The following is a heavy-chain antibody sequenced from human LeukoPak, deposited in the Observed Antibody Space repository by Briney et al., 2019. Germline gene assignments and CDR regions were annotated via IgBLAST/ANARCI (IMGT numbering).Heavy chain of an antibody. V-gene: IGHV3-48*03. CDR3: ARGGSGKSLDY. D-gene: IGHD2-15*01. Sequence: GGSLRLSCAASGFTFSSYEMNCVRQAPGKGLEWVSYISSSGSTIYYADSVKGRFTISRDNAKNSLYLQMNSLRAEDTAVYYCARGGSGKSLDYWGQGTLVTVSS. CDR2: ISSSGSTI. J-gene: IGHJ4*02. CDR1: GFTFSSYE.